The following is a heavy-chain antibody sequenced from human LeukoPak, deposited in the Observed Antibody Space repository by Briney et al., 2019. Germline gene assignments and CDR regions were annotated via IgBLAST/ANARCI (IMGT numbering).Heavy chain of an antibody. V-gene: IGHV3-48*03. CDR1: GFTFSSYE. D-gene: IGHD2-15*01. CDR2: ISPSVSTI. Sequence: GGSLRLSCATSGFTFSSYEMNWVRQAPGKGLEWVSYISPSVSTIYYTDSVKGRFTISTDNAKNSLYLQMNSLRAEDTAVYYCGRGGYCSGGTCYRFNAFDIWGQGTTVTVSS. J-gene: IGHJ3*02. CDR3: GRGGYCSGGTCYRFNAFDI.